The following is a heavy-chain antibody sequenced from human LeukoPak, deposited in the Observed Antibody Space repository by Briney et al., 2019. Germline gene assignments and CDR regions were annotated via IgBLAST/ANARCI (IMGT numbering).Heavy chain of an antibody. Sequence: SETLSLTCAVYGESLSGYYWSWIRQPPGKGLEWIGEINHSGSTNYNPSLKSRVTISVDTSKNQFSLKLSSVTAADTAVYYCARRKVSVIVVARRLDAFDIWGQGTMVTVSS. D-gene: IGHD3-22*01. V-gene: IGHV4-34*01. J-gene: IGHJ3*02. CDR1: GESLSGYY. CDR3: ARRKVSVIVVARRLDAFDI. CDR2: INHSGST.